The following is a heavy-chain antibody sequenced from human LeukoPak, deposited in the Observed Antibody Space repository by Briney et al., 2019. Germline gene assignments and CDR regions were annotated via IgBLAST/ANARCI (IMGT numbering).Heavy chain of an antibody. CDR3: VTHEVTVITRSTFDN. CDR1: GFTFSHFW. CDR2: IKPDDSEK. V-gene: IGHV3-7*01. D-gene: IGHD4-23*01. Sequence: PGGSLRLSCIASGFTFSHFWMSWVRQAPGKGLEWLANIKPDDSEKYYGNSAKGRFTILRDNAKNSVYLQVNSLRAEDTGVYYCVTHEVTVITRSTFDNWGQGTLVTVSS. J-gene: IGHJ4*02.